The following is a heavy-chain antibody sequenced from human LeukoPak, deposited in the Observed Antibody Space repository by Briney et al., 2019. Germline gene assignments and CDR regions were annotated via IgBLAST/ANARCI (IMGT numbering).Heavy chain of an antibody. CDR2: IKQDGSEE. CDR3: ARENSGTFSLDY. D-gene: IGHD1-26*01. CDR1: GFTVTNAW. V-gene: IGHV3-7*01. J-gene: IGHJ4*02. Sequence: PGGSLRLSCAASGFTVTNAWMSWVRQAPGKGLEWVANIKQDGSEEYYVDSLKGRFTISRDNAKNSLYLQIHSLRAEDTAVYYCARENSGTFSLDYWGQGTLVTVSS.